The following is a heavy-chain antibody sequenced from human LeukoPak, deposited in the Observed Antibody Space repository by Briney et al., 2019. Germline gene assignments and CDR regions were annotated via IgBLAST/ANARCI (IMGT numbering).Heavy chain of an antibody. V-gene: IGHV3-33*06. J-gene: IGHJ4*02. CDR2: IWYDGSNK. CDR1: GFTFSSYG. CDR3: AKARGNDYGDRYYFDY. Sequence: PGRSLRLSCAASGFTFSSYGMHWVRQAPGKGLEWVAVIWYDGSNKYYADSVEGRFTISRDNSKNTLYLQMNSLRAEDTAVYYCAKARGNDYGDRYYFDYWGQGTLVTVSS. D-gene: IGHD4-17*01.